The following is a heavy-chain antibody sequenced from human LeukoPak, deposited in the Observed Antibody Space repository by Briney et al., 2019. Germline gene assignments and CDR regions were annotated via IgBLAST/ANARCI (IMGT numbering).Heavy chain of an antibody. CDR1: GFTFSSYS. D-gene: IGHD3-10*01. CDR2: ISSSSSYI. CDR3: ARDLTVVRGDLWFDP. J-gene: IGHJ5*02. V-gene: IGHV3-21*01. Sequence: PGGSLRLSRAASGFTFSSYSMNWVRQAPGKGLEWVSSISSSSSYIYYADSVKGRFTISRDNAKNSLYLQMNSLRAEDTAVYYCARDLTVVRGDLWFDPWGQGTLVTVSS.